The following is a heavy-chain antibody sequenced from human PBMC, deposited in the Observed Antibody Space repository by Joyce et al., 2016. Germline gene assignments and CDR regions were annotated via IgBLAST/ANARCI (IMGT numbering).Heavy chain of an antibody. J-gene: IGHJ4*02. Sequence: QVQVVQSGAEVKRPGASVRVSCKASGYTFHNYGIGWVRQAPGQGLEWMGWISAYNGMTKYAQRFQGRVTMTTQTVTGTAFLEVRSLRADDTAVYYCARVSNDVVDTPMVWWGRGTLVTVSS. CDR3: ARVSNDVVDTPMVW. V-gene: IGHV1-18*01. CDR1: GYTFHNYG. D-gene: IGHD5-18*01. CDR2: ISAYNGMT.